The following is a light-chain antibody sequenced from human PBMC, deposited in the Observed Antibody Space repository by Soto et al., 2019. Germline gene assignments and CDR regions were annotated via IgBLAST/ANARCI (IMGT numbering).Light chain of an antibody. CDR2: EVS. CDR1: SSDVGSYNY. V-gene: IGLV2-14*01. Sequence: QSALTQPASVSGSPGQSITISCTGTSSDVGSYNYVSWYQQHPGKAPKLMIYEVSNRPSGVSIRFSGSKSGNTASLTISGLQAEDEADYYCSSYTSSSTLVFGGGTKLT. CDR3: SSYTSSSTLV. J-gene: IGLJ2*01.